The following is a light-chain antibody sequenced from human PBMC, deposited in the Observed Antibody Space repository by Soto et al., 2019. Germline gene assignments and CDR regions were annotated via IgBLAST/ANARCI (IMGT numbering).Light chain of an antibody. CDR1: QSVSSY. CDR2: DAS. Sequence: EIVLTQSPATLSLSPGERAILSCRASQSVSSYLAWYQQKPGQAPRLLIYDASNRATGIPARFSGSGSGTDFTLTISSLEPEDFVVYYCQQRSKWPLTFGGGTKVEIK. J-gene: IGKJ4*01. V-gene: IGKV3-11*01. CDR3: QQRSKWPLT.